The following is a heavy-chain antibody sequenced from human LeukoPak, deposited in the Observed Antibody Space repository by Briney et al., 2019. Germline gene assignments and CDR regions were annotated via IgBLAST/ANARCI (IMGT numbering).Heavy chain of an antibody. CDR1: GGSIGTYY. CDR2: VYYNGNT. V-gene: IGHV4-59*08. CDR3: ARRVAVTARYYFDF. J-gene: IGHJ4*02. Sequence: SETLSLTCTVSGGSIGTYYWSWIRQPPGEGLEWIGCVYYNGNTNYNPSLKSRVTISVDTSKNQFSLKLNSVTAADTAVYFCARRVAVTARYYFDFWGQGTLVTVSS. D-gene: IGHD6-19*01.